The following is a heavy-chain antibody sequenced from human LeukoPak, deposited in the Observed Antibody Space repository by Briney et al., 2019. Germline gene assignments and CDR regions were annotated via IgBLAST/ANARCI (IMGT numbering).Heavy chain of an antibody. Sequence: SETLSLTCAVYGGSFSGYYWSWIRQPPGKGLEWIGEINHSGSTNYNPSLKSRVTISVDTSKNQFSLKLSSVTAADTAVYYCARDYGDYWYFDLWGRGTLVTVSS. CDR1: GGSFSGYY. V-gene: IGHV4-34*01. D-gene: IGHD4-17*01. J-gene: IGHJ2*01. CDR2: INHSGST. CDR3: ARDYGDYWYFDL.